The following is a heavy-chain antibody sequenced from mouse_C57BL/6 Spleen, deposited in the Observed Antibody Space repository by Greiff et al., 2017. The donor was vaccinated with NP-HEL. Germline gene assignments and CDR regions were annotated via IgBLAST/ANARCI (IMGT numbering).Heavy chain of an antibody. CDR1: GFTFTDYY. CDR3: ARPSYGSSVYYAMDY. V-gene: IGHV7-3*01. D-gene: IGHD1-1*01. Sequence: DVRLVESGGGLVQPGGSLSLSCAASGFTFTDYYMSWVRQPPGKALEWLGFIRNKANGYTTEYSASVKGRFTISRENSQNILYLQMNALRAEDSATYYCARPSYGSSVYYAMDYWGQGTSVTVSS. CDR2: IRNKANGYTT. J-gene: IGHJ4*01.